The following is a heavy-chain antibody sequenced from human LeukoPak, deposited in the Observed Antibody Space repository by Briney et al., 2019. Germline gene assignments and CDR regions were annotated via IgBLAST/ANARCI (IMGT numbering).Heavy chain of an antibody. Sequence: PSETLSLTCTVSGGSIGSYYWSWIRQPPGKGLEWIGRIYTSGGTVYNPSLKSRVTMSVDTSKNQFSLKLSSVTAADTAVSYCARGVFYYDTSGRGYDFDYWGQGTLVTVSS. CDR1: GGSIGSYY. V-gene: IGHV4-4*07. D-gene: IGHD3-22*01. CDR3: ARGVFYYDTSGRGYDFDY. J-gene: IGHJ4*02. CDR2: IYTSGGT.